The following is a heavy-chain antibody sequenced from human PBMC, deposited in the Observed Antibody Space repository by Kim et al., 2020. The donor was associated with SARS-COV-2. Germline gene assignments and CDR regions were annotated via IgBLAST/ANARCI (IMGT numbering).Heavy chain of an antibody. J-gene: IGHJ4*02. CDR3: ARGEDYYDSSGYGDDY. Sequence: ASVKVSCKASGYTFTSYGISWVRQAPGQGLEWMGWISAYNGNTNYAQKLQGRVTMTTDTSTSTAYMKLRSLRSDDTAVYYCARGEDYYDSSGYGDDYWGQGTLVTVSS. D-gene: IGHD3-22*01. CDR1: GYTFTSYG. CDR2: ISAYNGNT. V-gene: IGHV1-18*04.